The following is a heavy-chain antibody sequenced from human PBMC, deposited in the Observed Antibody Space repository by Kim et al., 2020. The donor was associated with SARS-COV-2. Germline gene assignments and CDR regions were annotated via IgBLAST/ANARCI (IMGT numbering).Heavy chain of an antibody. D-gene: IGHD3-3*01. J-gene: IGHJ4*02. CDR2: IYNSGST. CDR3: ARHGTIFGVTNL. CDR1: GGSISSYY. V-gene: IGHV4-59*08. Sequence: SETLSLTCTVSGGSISSYYWSWIRQPPGKGLEYIGYIYNSGSTNYNPSLKSRVTISVDTSKNQFSLRLNSVTAADTAVYFCARHGTIFGVTNLWGQGTLVTVSS.